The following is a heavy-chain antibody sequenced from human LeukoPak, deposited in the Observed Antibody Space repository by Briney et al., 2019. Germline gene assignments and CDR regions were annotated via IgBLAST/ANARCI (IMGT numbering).Heavy chain of an antibody. D-gene: IGHD3-10*01. CDR2: IYYSGST. CDR1: GGSISSGDYY. CDR3: ARDVWGSGSFDY. V-gene: IGHV4-30-4*01. Sequence: SETLSLTCTVSGGSISSGDYYWSWIRQPPGKGLAWIGYIYYSGSTYYNPSLKSRVTISVDTSKNQFSLKLSSVTAADTAVYYCARDVWGSGSFDYWGQGTLVTVSS. J-gene: IGHJ4*02.